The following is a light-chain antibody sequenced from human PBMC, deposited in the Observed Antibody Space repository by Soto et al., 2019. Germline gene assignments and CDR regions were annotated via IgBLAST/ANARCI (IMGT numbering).Light chain of an antibody. J-gene: IGKJ1*01. CDR3: QQYVTSPTT. CDR1: QSINSF. V-gene: IGKV3-15*01. Sequence: EIVLTQSPATLSLSPGERATLSCRASQSINSFLAWYQQKPGQAPRLLIHGATTRATGIPARFSGSGSGTDFTLTISSLESEDSAFYYCQQYVTSPTTFGQGTKVDIK. CDR2: GAT.